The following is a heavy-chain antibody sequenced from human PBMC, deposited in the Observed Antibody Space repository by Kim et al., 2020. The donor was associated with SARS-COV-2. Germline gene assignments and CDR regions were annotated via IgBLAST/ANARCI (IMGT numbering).Heavy chain of an antibody. CDR2: IKSKTDGGTT. V-gene: IGHV3-15*01. CDR3: TTYCSSTSCYAGGW. J-gene: IGHJ4*02. CDR1: GFTFSNAW. D-gene: IGHD2-2*01. Sequence: GGSLRLSCAASGFTFSNAWMSWVRQAPGKGLEWVGRIKSKTDGGTTDYAAPAKGRFTISRDDSKNTLYLQMNSLKTEDTAVYYCTTYCSSTSCYAGGWWGQGTLVTVSS.